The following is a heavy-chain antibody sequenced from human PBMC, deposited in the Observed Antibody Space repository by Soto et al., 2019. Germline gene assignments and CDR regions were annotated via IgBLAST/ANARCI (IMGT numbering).Heavy chain of an antibody. Sequence: QVQRVQSGAEEKKPGASVKVSCKASGYTFTSYAMHWVRQAPGQRLEWMGWINAGNGNTKYSQKFQGRVTITRDTAASTAYMELSSLRSEDTAVYYCARLRITIFGVARSGMDVWGQGTTVTVSS. D-gene: IGHD3-3*01. CDR3: ARLRITIFGVARSGMDV. V-gene: IGHV1-3*05. J-gene: IGHJ6*02. CDR2: INAGNGNT. CDR1: GYTFTSYA.